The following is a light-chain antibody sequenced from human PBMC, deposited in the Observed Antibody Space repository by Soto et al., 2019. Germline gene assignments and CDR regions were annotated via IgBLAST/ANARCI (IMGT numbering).Light chain of an antibody. CDR2: DVS. CDR1: SSDVGNYNY. CDR3: SSYTSSTTYV. V-gene: IGLV2-14*01. J-gene: IGLJ1*01. Sequence: QSVLTQPASVSGSPGQSITISCTGTSSDVGNYNYVSWYQQHPGKAPKLMIYDVSNRPSGVSNRFSGSKSGNTASLTISGLQGEDEAEYYCSSYTSSTTYVFGTGTKVNLL.